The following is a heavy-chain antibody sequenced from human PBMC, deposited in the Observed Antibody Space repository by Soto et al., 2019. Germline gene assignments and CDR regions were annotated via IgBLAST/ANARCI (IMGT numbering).Heavy chain of an antibody. CDR2: INRSGST. Sequence: SETLSLTCAVYGGSFSGYYWSWIRQPPGKGMEWIGEINRSGSTNYNPSLKSRVTISVDTSKNQFSLKLSSVTGADTAVYYCARRRARSRNYYDRSGYYYRHYYYGMDVWGQGTTVTVSS. CDR1: GGSFSGYY. J-gene: IGHJ6*02. V-gene: IGHV4-34*01. CDR3: ARRRARSRNYYDRSGYYYRHYYYGMDV. D-gene: IGHD3-22*01.